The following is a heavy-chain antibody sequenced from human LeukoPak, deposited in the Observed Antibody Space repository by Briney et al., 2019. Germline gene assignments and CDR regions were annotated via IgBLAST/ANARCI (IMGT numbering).Heavy chain of an antibody. CDR3: ARDGNDIVVVHAGFDP. CDR2: ISVYNGHT. CDR1: AYTFTSYG. D-gene: IGHD2-2*01. Sequence: GASVKVSCKASAYTFTSYGISWVRQAPGQGLEWMGWISVYNGHTNYAQNLQGRVTMTTDTSTNTAYMELRSLRSDDTAVYYCARDGNDIVVVHAGFDPWGQGTLVTVSS. J-gene: IGHJ5*02. V-gene: IGHV1-18*01.